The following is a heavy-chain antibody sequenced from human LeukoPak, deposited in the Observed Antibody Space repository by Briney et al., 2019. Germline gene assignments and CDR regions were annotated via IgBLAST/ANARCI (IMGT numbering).Heavy chain of an antibody. CDR2: TYYKSKWSN. J-gene: IGHJ4*02. CDR1: GDSVSSNIAA. V-gene: IGHV6-1*01. CDR3: AREELATLGPFDF. Sequence: SQTLSLTCAISGDSVSSNIAAWNWIRQSPSRSLEWLGRTYYKSKWSNDYALSVKSRITIDPDTSRNQFSLQLNSVTPEDTAVYYCAREELATLGPFDFWGQGTLVTVSS. D-gene: IGHD5-24*01.